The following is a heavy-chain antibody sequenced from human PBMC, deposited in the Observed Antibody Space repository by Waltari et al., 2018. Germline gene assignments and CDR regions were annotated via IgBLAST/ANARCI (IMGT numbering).Heavy chain of an antibody. Sequence: EVQLVESGGGLVQPGGSLRLSCAASGFTFSSYSMNWVRQAPGKGLEWVSYISSSSSTIYYADSVKGRFTISRDNAKNSLYLQMNSLRAEDTAVYYCAREDYDILTGYYHFDYWGQGTLVTVSS. CDR2: ISSSSSTI. D-gene: IGHD3-9*01. J-gene: IGHJ4*02. V-gene: IGHV3-48*04. CDR3: AREDYDILTGYYHFDY. CDR1: GFTFSSYS.